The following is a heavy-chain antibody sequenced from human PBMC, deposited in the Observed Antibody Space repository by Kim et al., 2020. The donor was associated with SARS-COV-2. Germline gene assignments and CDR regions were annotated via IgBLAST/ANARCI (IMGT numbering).Heavy chain of an antibody. Sequence: GGSLRLSCAASGFTFSSYAMSWVRQAPGKGLEGVSVINSDVSSTYYADSVKGRFTISRDNSKSTLYLQMNSLRAEDTAVYYCAKGGYYFDYWGQGTLVTVSS. CDR3: AKGGYYFDY. CDR1: GFTFSSYA. CDR2: INSDVSST. V-gene: IGHV3-23*03. J-gene: IGHJ4*02.